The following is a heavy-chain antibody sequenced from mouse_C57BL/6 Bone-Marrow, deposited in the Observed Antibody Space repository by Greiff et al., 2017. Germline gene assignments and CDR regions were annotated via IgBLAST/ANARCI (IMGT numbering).Heavy chain of an antibody. CDR2: INPNNGGT. J-gene: IGHJ3*01. Sequence: EVQLQQSGPELVKPGASVKISCKASGYTFTDYYMNWVKQSHGKSLEWIGDINPNNGGTSYNQKFKGKATLTVDKSSSTAYMELRSLTSEDSAVYYCARITAQATLTGTGFAYWGQGTLVTVSA. V-gene: IGHV1-26*01. D-gene: IGHD3-2*02. CDR1: GYTFTDYY. CDR3: ARITAQATLTGTGFAY.